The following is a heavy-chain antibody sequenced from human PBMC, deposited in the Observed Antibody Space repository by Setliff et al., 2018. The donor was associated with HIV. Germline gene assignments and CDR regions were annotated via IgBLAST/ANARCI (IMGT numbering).Heavy chain of an antibody. CDR3: ARGFDYAQRPPLYYFDY. V-gene: IGHV4-31*03. Sequence: NPSETLSLTCTVSGGSISSGYYYWSWIRQHPGKGLEWIGYIYYSGNPFYNPSLRSRVTISLDTSKNQFSLKLSSVTAADTAVYHCARGFDYAQRPPLYYFDYWGQGTLVTVSS. CDR2: IYYSGNP. CDR1: GGSISSGYYY. J-gene: IGHJ4*02. D-gene: IGHD2-2*01.